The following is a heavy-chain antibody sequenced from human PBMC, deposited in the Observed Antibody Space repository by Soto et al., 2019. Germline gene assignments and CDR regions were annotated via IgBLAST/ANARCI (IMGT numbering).Heavy chain of an antibody. CDR3: ARDGSGRAIFAY. Sequence: QVQLVQSGGEVKEPGASVRVSCRASGYTFTTYGISWVRQAPGQGLEWMGWTSAYSGNTNFAQKFQGRVTMTTDTSTSTAYMELRSLGSDDTAVYYCARDGSGRAIFAYWGQGTLVTVSS. CDR2: TSAYSGNT. J-gene: IGHJ4*02. V-gene: IGHV1-18*01. CDR1: GYTFTTYG. D-gene: IGHD6-19*01.